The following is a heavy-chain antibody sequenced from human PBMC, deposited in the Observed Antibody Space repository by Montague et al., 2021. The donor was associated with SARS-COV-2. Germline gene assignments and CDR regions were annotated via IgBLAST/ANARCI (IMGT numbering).Heavy chain of an antibody. J-gene: IGHJ2*01. CDR2: ISGDGGST. V-gene: IGHV3-43*02. Sequence: SLSLSCSASGFTFDTYAMHWVRQAPGKGLEWVSLISGDGGSTYYADSVKGRFTISRDNSKNSLYLQMNSLRTEDTALYYCAKDIHYSRNYSWGYFDLWGRGTLVTVSS. CDR3: AKDIHYSRNYSWGYFDL. CDR1: GFTFDTYA. D-gene: IGHD1-7*01.